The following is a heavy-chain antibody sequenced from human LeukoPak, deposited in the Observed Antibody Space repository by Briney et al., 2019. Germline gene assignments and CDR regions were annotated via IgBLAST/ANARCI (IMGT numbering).Heavy chain of an antibody. CDR3: ARGLSGYCSSTSCPRGKWFDP. D-gene: IGHD2-2*01. Sequence: SETLSLTCTVSGGSISSYYWSWIRQPPGKGLEWIGYIYYSGSTNYNPSLKGRVTISVDTSKNQFSLKLSSVTAADTAVYYWARGLSGYCSSTSCPRGKWFDPWGQGTLVTVSS. CDR2: IYYSGST. J-gene: IGHJ5*02. V-gene: IGHV4-59*08. CDR1: GGSISSYY.